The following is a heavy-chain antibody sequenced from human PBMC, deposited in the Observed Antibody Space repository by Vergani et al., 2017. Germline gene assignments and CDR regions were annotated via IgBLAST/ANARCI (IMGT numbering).Heavy chain of an antibody. D-gene: IGHD3-22*01. CDR1: GYSFTSYW. CDR3: AXLSYYYDSSGYYPPFDY. J-gene: IGHJ4*02. CDR2: IDPSDSYT. Sequence: EVQLVQSGAEVKKPGESLRISCKGSGYSFTSYWISWVRQMPGKGLEWMGRIDPSDSYTNYSPSFQGHVTISADKSISTAYLQWSSLKASDTAMYYCAXLSYYYDSSGYYPPFDYWGQGTLVTVSS. V-gene: IGHV5-10-1*03.